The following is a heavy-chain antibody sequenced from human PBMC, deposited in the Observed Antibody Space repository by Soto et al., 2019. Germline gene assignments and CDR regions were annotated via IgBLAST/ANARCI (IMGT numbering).Heavy chain of an antibody. J-gene: IGHJ4*02. CDR1: GGSFSGYY. Sequence: LSLTCAVYGGSFSGYYWSWIRQPPGKGLEWIGEINHSGSTNYNPSLKSRVTISVDTSKNQFSLKLSSVTAADTAVYYCASYYDILTGYFDYWGQGTLVTVSS. CDR2: INHSGST. CDR3: ASYYDILTGYFDY. V-gene: IGHV4-34*01. D-gene: IGHD3-9*01.